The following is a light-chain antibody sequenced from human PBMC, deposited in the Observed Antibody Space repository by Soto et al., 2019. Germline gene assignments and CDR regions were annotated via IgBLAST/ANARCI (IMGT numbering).Light chain of an antibody. CDR1: QGISSW. CDR3: QQANSFPIT. V-gene: IGKV1-12*01. Sequence: DIQMTQSPSSVSASVGDRVTITCRASQGISSWLAWYQKKTGKAPNLLIYAASSFQSGVPSRFSGSESGTDFTLTISSLQPEDCAIYFCQQANSFPITFGQGTRLEIK. CDR2: AAS. J-gene: IGKJ5*01.